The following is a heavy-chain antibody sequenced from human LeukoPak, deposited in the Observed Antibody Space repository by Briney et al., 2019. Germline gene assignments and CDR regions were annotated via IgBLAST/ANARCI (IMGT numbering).Heavy chain of an antibody. J-gene: IGHJ4*02. CDR3: ARVPSQSEDYYDSSGYIDY. Sequence: PGGSLRLSCAASGFTFSDYYMSWIRQAPGKGLEWVSYISSSGSTIYYADSVKGRFTISRDNAKNSLYLQMNSLRAEDTAVHYCARVPSQSEDYYDSSGYIDYWGQGTLVTVSS. D-gene: IGHD3-22*01. CDR1: GFTFSDYY. V-gene: IGHV3-11*01. CDR2: ISSSGSTI.